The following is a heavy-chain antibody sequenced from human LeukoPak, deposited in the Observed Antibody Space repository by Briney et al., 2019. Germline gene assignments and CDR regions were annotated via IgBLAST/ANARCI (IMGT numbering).Heavy chain of an antibody. V-gene: IGHV4-59*01. CDR1: GGSINNFY. CDR2: IFYTGST. CDR3: ARAGDWNDLPY. J-gene: IGHJ4*02. D-gene: IGHD1-1*01. Sequence: ASETLSLTCSVSGGSINNFYWSWIRQPPGKGLEYIGYIFYTGSTNYNPSLKGRVSISVDTSRNQFSLRLNSVTAADTAVYYCARAGDWNDLPYWGQGILVIVSS.